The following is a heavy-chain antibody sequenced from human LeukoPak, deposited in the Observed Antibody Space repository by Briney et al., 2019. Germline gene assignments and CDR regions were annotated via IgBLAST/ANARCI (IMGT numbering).Heavy chain of an antibody. D-gene: IGHD1-26*01. V-gene: IGHV5-51*01. J-gene: IGHJ3*02. Sequence: GESLKISCQGSGYSFTSYWIGWVRQMPGKGLEWMGIIYPGDSDTRYSPSFQGQVTISADKSISTAYLQWSSLKASDTAMYYCATPYSGSYYRGAFDIWGQGTMVTVSS. CDR2: IYPGDSDT. CDR3: ATPYSGSYYRGAFDI. CDR1: GYSFTSYW.